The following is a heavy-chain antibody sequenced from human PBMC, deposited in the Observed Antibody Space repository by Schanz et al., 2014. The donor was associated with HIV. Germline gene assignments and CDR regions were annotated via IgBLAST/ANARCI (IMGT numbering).Heavy chain of an antibody. Sequence: QVQLVESGGGVVQPGRSLRLSCAASGFTFSSYGMHWVRQAPGKGLEWVAVIWYDGSNKDYADSVKGRFTISRDNAKNSLYLQLKSLRAEDTAVYYCARGITGNSYGFDYWGQGALVSVSS. CDR2: IWYDGSNK. CDR1: GFTFSSYG. CDR3: ARGITGNSYGFDY. D-gene: IGHD5-18*01. J-gene: IGHJ4*02. V-gene: IGHV3-33*01.